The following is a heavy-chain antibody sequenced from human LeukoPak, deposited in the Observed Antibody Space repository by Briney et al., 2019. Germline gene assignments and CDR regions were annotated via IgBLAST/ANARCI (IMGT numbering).Heavy chain of an antibody. CDR1: GYTFTSYG. J-gene: IGHJ6*02. D-gene: IGHD3-3*01. V-gene: IGHV1-18*01. Sequence: RVASVKVSCKASGYTFTSYGISWVRQAPGQGLEWMGWISAYNGNTNYAQKLQGRVTMTTDTSTSTAYMELRSLRSDDTAVYYCARALSTVITIFGVAPSRPYYYGMDVWGQGTTVTVSS. CDR3: ARALSTVITIFGVAPSRPYYYGMDV. CDR2: ISAYNGNT.